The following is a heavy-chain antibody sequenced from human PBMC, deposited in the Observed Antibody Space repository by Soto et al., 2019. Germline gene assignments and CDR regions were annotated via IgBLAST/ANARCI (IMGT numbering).Heavy chain of an antibody. J-gene: IGHJ6*02. CDR1: GYTFTSYG. CDR3: VRDRDIVVVPAAISNYYYGMDV. V-gene: IGHV1-18*04. Sequence: QVQLVQSGAEVKKPGASVKVSCKASGYTFTSYGISWVRQAPGQGLEWMGWISAYNGNTNYAQKLQGRVTMTTDTYTSAAYMELRSLKSDDTVVYYCVRDRDIVVVPAAISNYYYGMDVWGQGTTFTVSS. CDR2: ISAYNGNT. D-gene: IGHD2-2*02.